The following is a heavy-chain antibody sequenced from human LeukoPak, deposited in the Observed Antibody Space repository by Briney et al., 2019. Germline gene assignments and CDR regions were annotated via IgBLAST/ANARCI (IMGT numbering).Heavy chain of an antibody. CDR2: INHSGST. V-gene: IGHV4-34*01. D-gene: IGHD2-2*01. CDR1: GGSFSGYY. CDR3: ATEYCASSSCRFDS. J-gene: IGHJ4*02. Sequence: TPSETLSLTCAVYGGSFSGYYWSWIRQPPGKGLEWIGEINHSGSTNYNPSLKSRVTISVDTSKNQFSLKLSSVTAADTAIYYCATEYCASSSCRFDSWGQGTLVTVSS.